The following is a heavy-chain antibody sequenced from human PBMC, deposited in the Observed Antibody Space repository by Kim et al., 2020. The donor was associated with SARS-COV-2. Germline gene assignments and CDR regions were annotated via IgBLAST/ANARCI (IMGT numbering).Heavy chain of an antibody. J-gene: IGHJ4*02. Sequence: ASVKVSCKASGYTFTSYVINWVRQAPGQGLEWMGWISTNSVKIHFAENVQGRLTITTDTSTTTAYMELTSLTSDDTAVYSCARKEYGDYVWPSDFWGQGTLVTVSS. CDR2: ISTNSVKI. CDR3: ARKEYGDYVWPSDF. D-gene: IGHD4-17*01. V-gene: IGHV1-18*04. CDR1: GYTFTSYV.